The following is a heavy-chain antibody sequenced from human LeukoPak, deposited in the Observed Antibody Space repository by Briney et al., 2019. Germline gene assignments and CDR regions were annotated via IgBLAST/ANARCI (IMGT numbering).Heavy chain of an antibody. CDR1: GFTFSSYS. D-gene: IGHD3-22*01. CDR2: ISSSSSYI. J-gene: IGHJ4*02. Sequence: GGSLRLSCAASGFTFSSYSMNWVRQAPGKGLEWVPSISSSSSYIYYADSVKGRFTISRDNAKNSLYLQMNSLRAEDTAVYYCAKSYKVIVEGYKSGYYFDYWGQGTLVTVSS. V-gene: IGHV3-21*01. CDR3: AKSYKVIVEGYKSGYYFDY.